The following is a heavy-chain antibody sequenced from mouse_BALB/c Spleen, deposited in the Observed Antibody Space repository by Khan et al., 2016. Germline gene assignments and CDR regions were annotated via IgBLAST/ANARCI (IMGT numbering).Heavy chain of an antibody. J-gene: IGHJ2*01. V-gene: IGHV1-20*02. CDR3: TMDDYDFDY. CDR1: GYSFTDYF. CDR2: INPKNGDT. Sequence: EVQLQESGPELVKPGASVKISCKASGYSFTDYFMIWVMQSHGKSLEWIGCINPKNGDTLYNQKFKGKATLTVDKSSSTAHMELRSLASEASAVYDCTMDDYDFDYWGQGTTLTVSS. D-gene: IGHD2-4*01.